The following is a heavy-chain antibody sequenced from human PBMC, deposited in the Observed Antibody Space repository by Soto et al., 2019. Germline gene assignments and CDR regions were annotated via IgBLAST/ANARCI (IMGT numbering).Heavy chain of an antibody. Sequence: SVKVSCKASGGTFSSYAISWVRQAPGQGLEWMGGIIPIFGTADYAQKFQGRVTITADESTSTAYMELSSLRSEDTAVYYCARVQSSSWYVPKPYYFDYWGQGTLVTVSS. CDR3: ARVQSSSWYVPKPYYFDY. V-gene: IGHV1-69*13. CDR2: IIPIFGTA. J-gene: IGHJ4*02. CDR1: GGTFSSYA. D-gene: IGHD6-13*01.